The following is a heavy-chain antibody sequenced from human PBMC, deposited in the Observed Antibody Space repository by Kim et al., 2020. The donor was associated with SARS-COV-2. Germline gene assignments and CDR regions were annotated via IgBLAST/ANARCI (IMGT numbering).Heavy chain of an antibody. J-gene: IGHJ6*02. CDR3: ARVTLRFLESDYYYYGMDV. Sequence: GGSLRLSCAASGFTFSSYWMSWVRQAPGKGLEWVANIKQDGSEKYYVDSVKGRFTISRDNAKNSLYLQMNSLRAEDTAVYYCARVTLRFLESDYYYYGMDVWGQGTTVTVSS. CDR2: IKQDGSEK. CDR1: GFTFSSYW. V-gene: IGHV3-7*01. D-gene: IGHD3-3*01.